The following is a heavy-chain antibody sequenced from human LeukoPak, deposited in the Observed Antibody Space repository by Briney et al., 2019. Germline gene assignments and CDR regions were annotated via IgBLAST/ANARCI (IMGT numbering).Heavy chain of an antibody. CDR3: ARDVDRFDY. CDR2: IYHSGPT. Sequence: PSETLSLTCTVSGYSISSGHYWGWIRQPPGKGLEWIGSIYHSGPTYYNPSLKSRVTISVDTSKNHFSLTLSSVTAADTAVYYCARDVDRFDYWGQGALVTVSS. D-gene: IGHD2-21*01. CDR1: GYSISSGHY. J-gene: IGHJ4*02. V-gene: IGHV4-38-2*02.